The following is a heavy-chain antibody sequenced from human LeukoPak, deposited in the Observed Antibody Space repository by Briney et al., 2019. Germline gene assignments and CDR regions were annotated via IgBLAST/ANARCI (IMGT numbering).Heavy chain of an antibody. CDR3: ARDDYGDQDAFDI. V-gene: IGHV3-23*01. D-gene: IGHD4-17*01. Sequence: GGSWGLSCAASGFTFSSYALSWVRKAPGKGLKWFSAISGSGGSTYYADSVKGRFTISRDNSKNTLYLQMNSLRAEDTAVYYCARDDYGDQDAFDIWGQGTMVTASS. J-gene: IGHJ3*02. CDR2: ISGSGGST. CDR1: GFTFSSYA.